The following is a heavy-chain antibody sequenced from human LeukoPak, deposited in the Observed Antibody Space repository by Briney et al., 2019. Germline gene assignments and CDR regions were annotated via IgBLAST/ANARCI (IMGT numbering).Heavy chain of an antibody. Sequence: GGSLRLSCAASGFTFSSYAMSWVRRAPARGLEWVSSLRGDGETFYADSVEGRFTLSRDDSRNTVYLQMNNLRVEDTAVYFCAKASWVSRADAVLWGQGTLVTVSS. CDR2: LRGDGET. CDR1: GFTFSSYA. D-gene: IGHD3-16*01. V-gene: IGHV3-23*01. CDR3: AKASWVSRADAVL. J-gene: IGHJ4*02.